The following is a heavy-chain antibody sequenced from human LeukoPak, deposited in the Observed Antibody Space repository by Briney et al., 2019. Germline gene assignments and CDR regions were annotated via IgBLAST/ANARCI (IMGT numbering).Heavy chain of an antibody. Sequence: GRSLRLSCAASGFTFSSYAMHWVRQAPGKGLEWVAVISYDGSNKYYADSVKGRFTISRDNSKNTLYLQMNSLRAEDTAVYYCARGSRSGDAFDIWGQGTMVTVSS. CDR3: ARGSRSGDAFDI. CDR2: ISYDGSNK. V-gene: IGHV3-30-3*01. D-gene: IGHD3-3*01. CDR1: GFTFSSYA. J-gene: IGHJ3*02.